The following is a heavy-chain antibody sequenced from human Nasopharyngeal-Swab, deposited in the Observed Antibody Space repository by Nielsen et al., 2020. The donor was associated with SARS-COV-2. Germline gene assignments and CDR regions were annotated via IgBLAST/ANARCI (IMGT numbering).Heavy chain of an antibody. CDR2: IGGNGART. Sequence: GESLKISCVASGFIFGNYAMAWVRQAPGKGLEWVSAIGGNGARTHYADSVRGRFIISRDNSKSTLDLQMNSLRDEDTAVYYCAKGGGPFASAGHQYSDYWGQGTLVTVSS. V-gene: IGHV3-23*01. J-gene: IGHJ4*02. CDR1: GFIFGNYA. CDR3: AKGGGPFASAGHQYSDY. D-gene: IGHD2-15*01.